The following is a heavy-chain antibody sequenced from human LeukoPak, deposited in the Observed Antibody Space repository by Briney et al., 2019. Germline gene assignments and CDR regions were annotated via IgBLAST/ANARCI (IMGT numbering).Heavy chain of an antibody. CDR2: ISGCGGNT. V-gene: IGHV3-23*01. CDR1: GFTFSSYA. J-gene: IGHJ4*02. CDR3: AKTVSGSHSYQGGDY. Sequence: GGSLRLSCAASGFTFSSYAMSWVRQAPGKGLEWVSAISGCGGNTYYADSVKGRFTMSRDNSKNTLYLQMNSLRAEDTAVYFCAKTVSGSHSYQGGDYWGQGTLVTVST. D-gene: IGHD3-16*02.